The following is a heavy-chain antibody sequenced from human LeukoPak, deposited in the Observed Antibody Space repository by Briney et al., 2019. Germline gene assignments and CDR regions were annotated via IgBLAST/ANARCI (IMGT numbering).Heavy chain of an antibody. D-gene: IGHD1-1*01. CDR2: IMPMFRTS. V-gene: IGHV1-69*13. CDR1: GYTFNSYT. CDR3: VRSQLERDY. Sequence: ASVKVSCKASGYTFNSYTMTWVRQAPGQGLEWMGGIMPMFRTSNYAQKFQGRVTISADDSTSTGYMELTSLKYEDTAMYYCVRSQLERDYWGQGTLVSVSS. J-gene: IGHJ4*02.